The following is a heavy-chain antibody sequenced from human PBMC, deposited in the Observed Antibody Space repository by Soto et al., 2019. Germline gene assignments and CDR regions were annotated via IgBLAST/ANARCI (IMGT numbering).Heavy chain of an antibody. V-gene: IGHV3-30*18. J-gene: IGHJ4*02. CDR1: GFTFSDYA. D-gene: IGHD6-19*01. Sequence: VQLVESGGGVVQPGRSLRLSCAASGFTFSDYAMHWVRQAPGKGLEWVAVVSHDGRNTHYADSEKGRFTISRDSSKKTVSLEMTSLRAEDRAVYYCAKGGRQWLVTSDFNYWGQGAVVTVSS. CDR2: VSHDGRNT. CDR3: AKGGRQWLVTSDFNY.